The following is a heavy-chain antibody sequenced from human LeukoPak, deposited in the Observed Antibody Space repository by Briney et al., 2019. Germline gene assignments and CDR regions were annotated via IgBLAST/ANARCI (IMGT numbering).Heavy chain of an antibody. V-gene: IGHV4-4*02. CDR2: IYHLGST. D-gene: IGHD2-15*01. Sequence: SETLSLTCDVSGDSISSPNWWSWVRPSPGKGLEWIGEIYHLGSTNYNPSLKSRVTISVDKSKNQFSLNLNSVTAADTAVYYCARAASLLLGYWGQGTLVTVSS. CDR3: ARAASLLLGY. J-gene: IGHJ4*02. CDR1: GDSISSPNW.